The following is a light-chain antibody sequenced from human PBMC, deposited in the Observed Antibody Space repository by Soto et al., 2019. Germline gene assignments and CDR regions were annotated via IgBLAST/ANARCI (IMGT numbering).Light chain of an antibody. Sequence: QSVLTQPPSASETPGQMVTMSCSGSSSNIGSNIVNWYQQLPGTAPKLLVYSNNQRPSGVPDRFSGSKSGTSASLAISGLQSEDEADYYCAAWDDSLYDVVFGGGTKVTVL. CDR2: SNN. V-gene: IGLV1-44*01. CDR3: AAWDDSLYDVV. J-gene: IGLJ3*02. CDR1: SSNIGSNI.